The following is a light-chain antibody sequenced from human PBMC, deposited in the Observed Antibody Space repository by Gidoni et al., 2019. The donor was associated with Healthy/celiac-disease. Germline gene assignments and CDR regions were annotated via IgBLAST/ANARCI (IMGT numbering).Light chain of an antibody. Sequence: IPMSQSLSTLSASVGDRVTITCRASQSISSWLAWYQPKPGKAPTLLIYDASSLESGVPSRFSGSGSGTDFTLTISSLQPDDFATYYCQQCNSNPRTFGQGTKLEIK. CDR1: QSISSW. CDR3: QQCNSNPRT. V-gene: IGKV1-5*01. CDR2: DAS. J-gene: IGKJ2*01.